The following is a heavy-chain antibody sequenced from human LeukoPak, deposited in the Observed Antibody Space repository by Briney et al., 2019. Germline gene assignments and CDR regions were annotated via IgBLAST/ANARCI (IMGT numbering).Heavy chain of an antibody. Sequence: GGSLSLSCAASGFTFSSYAMKWVRQAPGKGLQWVSVIDGSGGNIHYADSVEGRFTISRDNSKHTLYLQMNSLRAEDTAVYYCATYMQRGAFDYWGQGTLVTVSS. J-gene: IGHJ4*02. CDR3: ATYMQRGAFDY. D-gene: IGHD4/OR15-4a*01. CDR1: GFTFSSYA. CDR2: IDGSGGNI. V-gene: IGHV3-23*01.